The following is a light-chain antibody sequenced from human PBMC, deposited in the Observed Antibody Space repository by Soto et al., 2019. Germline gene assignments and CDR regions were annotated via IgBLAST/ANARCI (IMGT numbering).Light chain of an antibody. CDR2: GAS. Sequence: EIVMTQSPVTLSVSPGERATLSCRASQSVSSDLAWYQQKPGQVPKLLIYGASTRATGIPASFSGSGSETEFTLTISSLQSKDFAVYYCQQYNNWPITFGQGTRLEIK. J-gene: IGKJ5*01. V-gene: IGKV3-15*01. CDR1: QSVSSD. CDR3: QQYNNWPIT.